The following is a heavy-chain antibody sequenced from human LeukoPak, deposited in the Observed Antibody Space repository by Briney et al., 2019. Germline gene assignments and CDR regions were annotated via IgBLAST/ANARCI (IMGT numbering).Heavy chain of an antibody. CDR3: ARVGYSYSINDWSRTGLGAYPAKYYYYMDV. J-gene: IGHJ6*03. CDR2: IYTCGST. D-gene: IGHD5-18*01. CDR1: GGSISSYY. Sequence: SETLSLTCTVSGGSISSYYWSWIRQPAAKGQERIGRIYTCGSTNYNPSLKSRVTMSVDTSKNQFSLKLSSVTAADTAVYYCARVGYSYSINDWSRTGLGAYPAKYYYYMDVWGKGTTVTVSS. V-gene: IGHV4-4*07.